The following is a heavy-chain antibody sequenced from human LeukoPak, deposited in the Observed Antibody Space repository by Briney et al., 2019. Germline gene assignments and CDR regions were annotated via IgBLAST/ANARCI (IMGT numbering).Heavy chain of an antibody. J-gene: IGHJ4*02. CDR1: GFTFSSYG. CDR2: ISYDGSNT. D-gene: IGHD3-10*01. Sequence: TGGSLRLSCAASGFTFSSYGMHWVRQAPGKGLEWVAVISYDGSNTYYADSVKGRFTISRDNSKNTLYLQMNSLRAEDTAVYYCARDQIPMVRGAMGYWGQGTLVTVSS. CDR3: ARDQIPMVRGAMGY. V-gene: IGHV3-30*03.